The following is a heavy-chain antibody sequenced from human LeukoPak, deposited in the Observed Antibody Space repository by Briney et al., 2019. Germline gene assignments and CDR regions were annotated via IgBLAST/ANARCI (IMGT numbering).Heavy chain of an antibody. J-gene: IGHJ3*02. CDR1: GYSFTSYG. D-gene: IGHD2-15*01. V-gene: IGHV5-51*01. Sequence: GESLNISCKGSGYSFTSYGSAWARQMPGKGLEWMGIIYPGDSDTRYSPSFQGQVTISADKFISTAYLQWSSLKGSDTAMYYCARQYCSGGSCYPNDFDIWGQGTMVTVSS. CDR3: ARQYCSGGSCYPNDFDI. CDR2: IYPGDSDT.